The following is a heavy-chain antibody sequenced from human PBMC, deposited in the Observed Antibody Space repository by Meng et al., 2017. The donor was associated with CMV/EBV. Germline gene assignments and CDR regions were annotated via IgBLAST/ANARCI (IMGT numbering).Heavy chain of an antibody. CDR3: ARGAAARLGYYYYGMDV. J-gene: IGHJ6*02. CDR2: IYYSGST. D-gene: IGHD6-6*01. Sequence: SETLSLTCTVSGCSVSSVSYYWSWIRQPPGKGLEWIVYIYYSGSTNYNPSLKSRVTISVDTSKNQFSLKLSSVTAADTAVYYCARGAAARLGYYYYGMDVWGQGTTVTVSS. V-gene: IGHV4-61*01. CDR1: GCSVSSVSYY.